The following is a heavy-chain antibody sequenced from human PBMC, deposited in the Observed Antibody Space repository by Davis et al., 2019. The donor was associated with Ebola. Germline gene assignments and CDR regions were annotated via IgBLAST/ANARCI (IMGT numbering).Heavy chain of an antibody. CDR1: GGSVSSGSYY. V-gene: IGHV4-39*07. D-gene: IGHD3-10*01. Sequence: SETLSLTCTVSGGSVSSGSYYWTWIRQPPGKGLEWIGEINHSGSTNYNPSLKSRVTISVDTSKNQFSLKLSSVTAADTAVYYCARKGYYYGSGSYRYWGQGTLVTVSS. CDR2: INHSGST. J-gene: IGHJ4*02. CDR3: ARKGYYYGSGSYRY.